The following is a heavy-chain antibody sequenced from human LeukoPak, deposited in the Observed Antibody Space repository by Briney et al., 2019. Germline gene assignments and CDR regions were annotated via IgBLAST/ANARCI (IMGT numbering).Heavy chain of an antibody. CDR2: INHSGST. Sequence: PSETLSLTCAVYGGSFSGYYWSWIRQPPGKGLEWIEEINHSGSTNYNPSLKSRVTISVDTSKNQFSLKLSSVTAADTAVYYCARGSPSSVAVDYWGQGTLVTVSS. CDR1: GGSFSGYY. D-gene: IGHD6-19*01. J-gene: IGHJ4*02. CDR3: ARGSPSSVAVDY. V-gene: IGHV4-34*01.